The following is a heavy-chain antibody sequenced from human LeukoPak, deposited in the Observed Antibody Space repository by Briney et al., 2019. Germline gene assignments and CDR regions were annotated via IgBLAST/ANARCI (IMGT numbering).Heavy chain of an antibody. CDR1: GGSISSSSYY. V-gene: IGHV4-39*01. Sequence: PSETLFLTCTVSGGSISSSSYYWGWIRQPPGKGLEWIGTIYYAGDTYYNPSLKSRVTMSVDTSKSQLFLKLTSVTAADAAVYYCARRTGLFAPAGSDWGQGTLVIVSS. CDR2: IYYAGDT. J-gene: IGHJ4*02. CDR3: ARRTGLFAPAGSD. D-gene: IGHD6-13*01.